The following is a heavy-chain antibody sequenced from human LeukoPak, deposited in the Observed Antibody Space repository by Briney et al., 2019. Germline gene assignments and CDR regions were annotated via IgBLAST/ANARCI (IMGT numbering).Heavy chain of an antibody. D-gene: IGHD6-6*01. V-gene: IGHV3-23*01. CDR1: GFAFSNYA. Sequence: PGGSLRLSCAASGFAFSNYALSWVRQAPGEGLEWVSAIGGSGGGTYYADSVKGRFTISRDNSKNTLYLQMNSLRAEDTAVYYCAKDFRAARVGQLGFFDLWGRGTLVTVSS. CDR3: AKDFRAARVGQLGFFDL. J-gene: IGHJ2*01. CDR2: IGGSGGGT.